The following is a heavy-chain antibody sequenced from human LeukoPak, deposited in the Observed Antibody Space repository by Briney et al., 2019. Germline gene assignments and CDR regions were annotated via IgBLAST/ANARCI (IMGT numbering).Heavy chain of an antibody. V-gene: IGHV4-61*02. D-gene: IGHD1-26*01. Sequence: PSETLSLTCTVSGGSISSSSYYWSWIRQPAGKGLEWIGRIYTSGSTNYNPSLKSRVTMSVDTSKNQFSLKLSSVTAADTAVYYCARVGAFPLYYFDYWGQGTLVTVSS. CDR3: ARVGAFPLYYFDY. CDR2: IYTSGST. J-gene: IGHJ4*02. CDR1: GGSISSSSYY.